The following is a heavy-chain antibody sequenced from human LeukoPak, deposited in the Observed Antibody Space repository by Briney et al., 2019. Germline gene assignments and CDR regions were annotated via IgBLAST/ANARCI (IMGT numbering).Heavy chain of an antibody. J-gene: IGHJ4*02. D-gene: IGHD3-10*01. CDR3: ARANSLMVRGVISYFDS. V-gene: IGHV3-33*01. CDR2: IRYDGSKE. Sequence: GRSLRLSCAASGFTFSSHGMHWVRQAPGKGLEWMAVIRYDGSKEYYGDSLKGRFTISRDNAGNSLYLQMNSLRDEDTAVYFCARANSLMVRGVISYFDSWGQGTLVTVSS. CDR1: GFTFSSHG.